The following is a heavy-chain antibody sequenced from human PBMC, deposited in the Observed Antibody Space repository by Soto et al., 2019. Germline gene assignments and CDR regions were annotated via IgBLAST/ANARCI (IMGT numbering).Heavy chain of an antibody. V-gene: IGHV4-34*01. D-gene: IGHD5-12*01. CDR1: GGSFSGYY. J-gene: IGHJ4*02. Sequence: SATLSITCAVYGGSFSGYYWSWIRQPPGKGLEWIGEINHSGSTNYNPSLKSRVTISVDTSKNQFSLKLSSVTAADTAVYYCARARGYSGYDSRYDYWGQGTLVTVSS. CDR3: ARARGYSGYDSRYDY. CDR2: INHSGST.